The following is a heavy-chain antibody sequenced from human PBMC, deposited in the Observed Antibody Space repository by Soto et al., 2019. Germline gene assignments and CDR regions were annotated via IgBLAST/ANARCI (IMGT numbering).Heavy chain of an antibody. V-gene: IGHV1-69*12. CDR1: GGTFSSYA. J-gene: IGHJ6*02. Sequence: QVQLVQSGAEVKKPGSSVKVSCKASGGTFSSYAISWVRQAPGQGLEWMGGIIPIFGTANYAQKFKDRVTISAEESTSTAYVELSSLRYEHTDVYYGAGGAIVVVITAYYYYGMDVWGQGTTVTVSS. CDR3: AGGAIVVVITAYYYYGMDV. CDR2: IIPIFGTA. D-gene: IGHD3-22*01.